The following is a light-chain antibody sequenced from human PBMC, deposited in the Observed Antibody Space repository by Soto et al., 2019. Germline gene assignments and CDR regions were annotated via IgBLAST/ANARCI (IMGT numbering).Light chain of an antibody. J-gene: IGKJ2*01. CDR3: QQYGSSPGT. CDR1: QSVSSNY. CDR2: GAS. Sequence: EIVSTQSPGTLSLSPGERATLPCRASQSVSSNYLAWYQQKPGQAPRLLIYGASSRATGIPDRFSGSGSGTDFTLTISRLEPEDFAVYYCQQYGSSPGTFGQGTKLESK. V-gene: IGKV3-20*01.